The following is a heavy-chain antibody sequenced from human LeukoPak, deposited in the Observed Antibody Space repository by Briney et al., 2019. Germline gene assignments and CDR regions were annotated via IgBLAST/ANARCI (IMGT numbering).Heavy chain of an antibody. V-gene: IGHV3-23*01. J-gene: IGHJ4*02. Sequence: PGGSLRLSCAASGFTFSSYAMSWVGQAPGKGLEWVSTISNSDGSTYYADSVKGRFTISRDNSENTLYLQMNSLRAEDTAVYYCAKATGYLLWGQGTLVTVSS. CDR3: AKATGYLL. CDR2: ISNSDGST. CDR1: GFTFSSYA. D-gene: IGHD1-14*01.